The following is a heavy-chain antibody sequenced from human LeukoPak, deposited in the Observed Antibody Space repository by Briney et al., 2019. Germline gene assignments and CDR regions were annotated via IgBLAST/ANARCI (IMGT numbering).Heavy chain of an antibody. CDR2: ISGSGGST. V-gene: IGHV3-23*01. D-gene: IGHD3-3*01. CDR3: AKDWSGYDAFDI. Sequence: QTGGSLRLSCAASGFTFSSYAMSWVRQAPGKGLEWVSAISGSGGSTYYADSVKGRFTISRDNSKSTLYLQTNSLRAEDTAVYYCAKDWSGYDAFDIWGQGTMVTVSS. J-gene: IGHJ3*02. CDR1: GFTFSSYA.